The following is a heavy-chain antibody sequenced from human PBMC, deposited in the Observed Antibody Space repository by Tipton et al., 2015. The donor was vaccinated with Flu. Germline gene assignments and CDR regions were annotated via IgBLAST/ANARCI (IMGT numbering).Heavy chain of an antibody. Sequence: LRLSCTVSGTFISNYYWSWIRQSPGKGLEWIAYIHYSGSTNYNPSLKSRATASIDTSKNQFSLKLSSVTSEDTAIYYCARGYYDSRGYSEPFASWGQGTLVTVSS. CDR3: ARGYYDSRGYSEPFAS. J-gene: IGHJ4*02. V-gene: IGHV4-59*01. CDR1: GTFISNYY. D-gene: IGHD3-22*01. CDR2: IHYSGST.